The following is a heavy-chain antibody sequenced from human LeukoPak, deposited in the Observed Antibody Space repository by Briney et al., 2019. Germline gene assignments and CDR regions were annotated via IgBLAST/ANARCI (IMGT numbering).Heavy chain of an antibody. CDR3: ASGTGLNY. CDR2: ISSGGSTV. Sequence: PGGSLRLSCAASGFTFRSYEMNWVRQAPGKGLEWVSYISSGGSTVFYADSMKGRLSISRDNAKNSLFLQMNSLRAEDTAVYYCASGTGLNYWGQGTPVTVSS. CDR1: GFTFRSYE. D-gene: IGHD1-26*01. V-gene: IGHV3-48*03. J-gene: IGHJ4*02.